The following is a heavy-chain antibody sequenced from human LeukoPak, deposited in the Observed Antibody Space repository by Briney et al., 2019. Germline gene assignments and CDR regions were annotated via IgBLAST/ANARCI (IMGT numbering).Heavy chain of an antibody. Sequence: PGGSLVLSCAASGFTFSSYAMHWVRQAPGKGLEWVAVISYDGSNKYYADSVKGRFTISRDNSKNTLYLQMNSLRAEDTAVYYCARPIAVAFRGPVDYWGQGTLVTVSS. D-gene: IGHD6-19*01. CDR1: GFTFSSYA. J-gene: IGHJ4*02. CDR3: ARPIAVAFRGPVDY. CDR2: ISYDGSNK. V-gene: IGHV3-30*04.